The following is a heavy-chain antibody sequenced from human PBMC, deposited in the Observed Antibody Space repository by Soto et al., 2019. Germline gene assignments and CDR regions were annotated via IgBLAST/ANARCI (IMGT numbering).Heavy chain of an antibody. CDR3: ARGAVVVVAAKYYYYYMDV. J-gene: IGHJ6*03. V-gene: IGHV3-66*01. Sequence: PGGSLRLSCAASGFTVSSNYMSWVRQAPGKGLEWVSVIYSGGSTYYADSVKGRFTISRDNSKNTLYLQMNSLRAEDTAVYYCARGAVVVVAAKYYYYYMDVWGKGTTVTVPS. CDR1: GFTVSSNY. D-gene: IGHD2-15*01. CDR2: IYSGGST.